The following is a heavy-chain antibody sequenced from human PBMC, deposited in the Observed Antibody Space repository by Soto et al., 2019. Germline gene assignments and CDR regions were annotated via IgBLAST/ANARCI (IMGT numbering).Heavy chain of an antibody. CDR3: ARGRTVATYSRYYYSCWYFDL. D-gene: IGHD2-15*01. Sequence: QVQLQQWGAGLLKPSETLSLTCAVYGGSFSRYYWSWIRQPPGKGLEWIGEINHSGSTNYNPSLESRVTIAVDTSKNQFSLKLNSLTAEDTAVYYCARGRTVATYSRYYYSCWYFDLWGRGTLVTVSS. CDR2: INHSGST. J-gene: IGHJ2*01. CDR1: GGSFSRYY. V-gene: IGHV4-34*01.